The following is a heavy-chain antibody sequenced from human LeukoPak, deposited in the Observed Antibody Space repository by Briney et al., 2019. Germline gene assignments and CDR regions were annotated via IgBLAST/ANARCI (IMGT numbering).Heavy chain of an antibody. D-gene: IGHD3-9*01. CDR1: GYTFTSYA. Sequence: GASVKVSCKASGYTFTSYAMHWVRQAPGQRLEWMGWINAGNGNTKYSQKFQGRVTITRDTSASTAYMELSSLRSEDTAVYYCASGPLRSRYFDWLLDGTSFDYWGQGTLVTVSS. CDR3: ASGPLRSRYFDWLLDGTSFDY. V-gene: IGHV1-3*01. J-gene: IGHJ4*02. CDR2: INAGNGNT.